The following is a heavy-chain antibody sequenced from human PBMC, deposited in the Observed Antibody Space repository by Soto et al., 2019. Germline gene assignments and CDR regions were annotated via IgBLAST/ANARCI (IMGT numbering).Heavy chain of an antibody. Sequence: ASVKVSCKASGYGFTGYYMHWVRQAPGQGLEWMGWINPNSGGTNYAQKFQGWVTMTRDTSISTAYMELSRLRSDDTAVYYCARAHYEYYDFWSGYPSDAFDIWGQGTMVTVSS. CDR1: GYGFTGYY. V-gene: IGHV1-2*04. D-gene: IGHD3-3*01. CDR3: ARAHYEYYDFWSGYPSDAFDI. J-gene: IGHJ3*02. CDR2: INPNSGGT.